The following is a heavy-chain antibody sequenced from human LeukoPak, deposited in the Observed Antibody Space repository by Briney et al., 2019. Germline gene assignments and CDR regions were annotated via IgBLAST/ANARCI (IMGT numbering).Heavy chain of an antibody. CDR1: GFTSSSYS. CDR2: ISSSSSYI. D-gene: IGHD3-22*01. V-gene: IGHV3-21*01. CDR3: AKDHSYYDSSGYFYYFDY. Sequence: GGSLRLSCAASGFTSSSYSMNWVRQAPGKGLEWVSSISSSSSYIYYADSVKGRFTISRDNAKNSLYLQMNSLRAEDTAVYYCAKDHSYYDSSGYFYYFDYWGQGTLVTVSS. J-gene: IGHJ4*02.